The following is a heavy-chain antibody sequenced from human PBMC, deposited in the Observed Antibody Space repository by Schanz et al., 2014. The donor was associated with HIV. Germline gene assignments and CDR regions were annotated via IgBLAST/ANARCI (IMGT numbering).Heavy chain of an antibody. CDR1: GGSLSGYK. J-gene: IGHJ4*02. Sequence: QVQLQQWGAGLLKPSETLSLTCAVYGGSLSGYKWSWIRQPPGKGLEWIGEISHSGNTNYNPILKCRVTISVDTSKNRFSLKVASVTAADTAVYYCARAGQWFGHLDWGQGTLVTVSS. CDR3: ARAGQWFGHLD. V-gene: IGHV4-34*01. D-gene: IGHD3-10*01. CDR2: ISHSGNT.